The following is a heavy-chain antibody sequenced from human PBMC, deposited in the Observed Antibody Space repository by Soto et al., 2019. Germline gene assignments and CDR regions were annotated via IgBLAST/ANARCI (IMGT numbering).Heavy chain of an antibody. D-gene: IGHD2-15*01. CDR1: GFTFSSHG. Sequence: VQLVESGGGVVQPGRSLRLSCAASGFTFSSHGMHWVRQAPGKGLERVAAISYDGSNEYYADSVKGRFTISRDKSKNPLYLQMNSLRAEDTAVYYCAKGIGGSCYDPIDYWGQGTLVTVSS. CDR2: ISYDGSNE. J-gene: IGHJ4*02. V-gene: IGHV3-30*18. CDR3: AKGIGGSCYDPIDY.